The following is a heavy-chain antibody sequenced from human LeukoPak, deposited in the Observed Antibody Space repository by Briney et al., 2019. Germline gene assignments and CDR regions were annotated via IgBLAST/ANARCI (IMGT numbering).Heavy chain of an antibody. CDR1: GFTFSTYW. J-gene: IGHJ4*02. Sequence: GGSLRLSCAASGFTFSTYWMNWFRQTPGKGLEWVAKIKADGGEKDHVASVKGRFTISRDNAKNSLYLQMNSLRAEDTAVYYCAREKGRYIHYFDYWGQGTLVTVSS. CDR3: AREKGRYIHYFDY. CDR2: IKADGGEK. D-gene: IGHD5-24*01. V-gene: IGHV3-7*01.